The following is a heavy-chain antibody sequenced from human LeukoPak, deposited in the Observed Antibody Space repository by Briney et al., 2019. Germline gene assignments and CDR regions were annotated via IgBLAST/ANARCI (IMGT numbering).Heavy chain of an antibody. D-gene: IGHD3-22*01. J-gene: IGHJ4*02. Sequence: PSETLSLTYAVYGGSFSGYYWSWIRQPPGKGLEWIGEINHSGSTNYNPSLKGRVTISVDTSKNQFSLKLSSVTAADTAVYYCARGPRGGSGSYYFDYWGQGTLVTVSS. CDR2: INHSGST. CDR1: GGSFSGYY. V-gene: IGHV4-34*01. CDR3: ARGPRGGSGSYYFDY.